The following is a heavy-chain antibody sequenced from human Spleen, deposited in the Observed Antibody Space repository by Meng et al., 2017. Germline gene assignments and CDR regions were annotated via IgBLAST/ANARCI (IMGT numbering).Heavy chain of an antibody. V-gene: IGHV1-2*06. CDR3: ARDEDISAAGKLFGDY. D-gene: IGHD6-25*01. J-gene: IGHJ4*02. CDR1: GYTFPDYW. Sequence: ASVKVSCKASGYTFPDYWLHWVRRAPGQGLEWMGRINPKSGDTHYAQRFQGRVTMTGDTSISTAYMGLRGLRSDDTALYYCARDEDISAAGKLFGDYWGQGTLVTVSS. CDR2: INPKSGDT.